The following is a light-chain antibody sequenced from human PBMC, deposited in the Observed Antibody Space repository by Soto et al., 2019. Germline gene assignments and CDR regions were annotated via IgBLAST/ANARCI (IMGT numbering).Light chain of an antibody. Sequence: ENVLTQSTGTQPLSPGERATHSCRASQSVSNNYLAWYQQKPGQPPMLLIYGASNTATSIPDMFSGSGSGTDFTPPNSRQEPDHLSVYYWQHDVTSWTFGQGTKVDIK. CDR3: QHDVTSWT. J-gene: IGKJ1*01. CDR1: QSVSNNY. V-gene: IGKV3-20*01. CDR2: GAS.